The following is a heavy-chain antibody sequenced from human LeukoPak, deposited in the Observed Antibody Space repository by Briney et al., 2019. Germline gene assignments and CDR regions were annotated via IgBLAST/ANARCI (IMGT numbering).Heavy chain of an antibody. CDR2: ISYSGST. Sequence: SETMSLTCTVYGGSITTYYWSWIRQPPGKGLEWIGYISYSGSTNYNPSLKSRVTMSVDTAKNQFSLKLSSVTAADTAVYYCARRPNVDTAFDYWGQGTLVTVSS. CDR1: GGSITTYY. CDR3: ARRPNVDTAFDY. J-gene: IGHJ4*02. V-gene: IGHV4-59*08. D-gene: IGHD5-18*01.